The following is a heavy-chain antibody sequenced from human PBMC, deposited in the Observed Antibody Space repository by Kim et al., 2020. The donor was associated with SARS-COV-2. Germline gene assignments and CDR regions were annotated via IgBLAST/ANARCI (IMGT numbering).Heavy chain of an antibody. V-gene: IGHV3-64D*09. CDR3: AKGERGALEI. CDR2: ITNNGGNT. J-gene: IGHJ3*02. Sequence: GGSLRLSCSASGFTFSNYGMHWVRQAPGKGLEYVSLITNNGGNTYYADSVKGRFTISRDNSKNMLYLQMTSLRVADTAVYYCAKGERGALEIWGQGTIV. CDR1: GFTFSNYG.